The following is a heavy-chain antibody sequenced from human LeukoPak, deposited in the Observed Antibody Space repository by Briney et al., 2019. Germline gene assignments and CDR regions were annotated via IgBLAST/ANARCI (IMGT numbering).Heavy chain of an antibody. V-gene: IGHV1-18*01. CDR3: AKDMQDGLDSGASCCFDY. Sequence: ASVKVSCKTSGYTFSRYGITWVRQAPGQGPEWMGWVSGYNGNTNYAKSVRGRVTMTTDTSTNTAYMELNSLRSDDTAVYYCAKDMQDGLDSGASCCFDYWGQGTPVTVSS. CDR1: GYTFSRYG. CDR2: VSGYNGNT. J-gene: IGHJ4*02. D-gene: IGHD3-22*01.